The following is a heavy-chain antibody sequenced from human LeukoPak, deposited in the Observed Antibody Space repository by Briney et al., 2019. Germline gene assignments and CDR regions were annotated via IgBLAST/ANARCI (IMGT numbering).Heavy chain of an antibody. CDR3: ARDGYSSPRYYYYGMDV. D-gene: IGHD6-19*01. Sequence: GGSLRLSCAASGFTFSSHAMSWVRQAPGKGLEWVSSISSSSSYIYYADSVRGRFTISRDNAKNSLYLQMNSLRAEDTAVYYCARDGYSSPRYYYYGMDVWGQGTTVTVSS. CDR1: GFTFSSHA. V-gene: IGHV3-21*01. CDR2: ISSSSSYI. J-gene: IGHJ6*02.